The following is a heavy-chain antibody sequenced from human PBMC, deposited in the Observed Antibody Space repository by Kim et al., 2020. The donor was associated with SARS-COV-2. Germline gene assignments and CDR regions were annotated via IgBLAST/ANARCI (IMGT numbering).Heavy chain of an antibody. D-gene: IGHD2-21*01. CDR3: ARGLSYCGGDCYDY. J-gene: IGHJ4*02. V-gene: IGHV3-48*02. Sequence: ADSVNGRFTISRDNAKNSLYLQMNSLRDEDTAVYYCARGLSYCGGDCYDYWGQGTLVAVSS.